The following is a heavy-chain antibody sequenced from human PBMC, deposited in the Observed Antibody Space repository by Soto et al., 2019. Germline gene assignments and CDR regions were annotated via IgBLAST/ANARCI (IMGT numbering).Heavy chain of an antibody. CDR2: IYWDDGK. CDR1: GFSLTTSGVG. CDR3: ALRAPPIVGVTLFHS. V-gene: IGHV2-5*02. D-gene: IGHD1-26*01. J-gene: IGHJ4*02. Sequence: QITLKESGPALVKPTQTLTLTCTFSGFSLTTSGVGVGWIRQPPGKALEWLAMIYWDDGKRYSPSLENRLTITKDTSKNQVVLTMTNMDPVDTATYYCALRAPPIVGVTLFHSWGQGTLVTVSS.